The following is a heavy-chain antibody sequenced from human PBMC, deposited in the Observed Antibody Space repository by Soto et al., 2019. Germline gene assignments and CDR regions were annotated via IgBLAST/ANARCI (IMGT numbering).Heavy chain of an antibody. Sequence: GGSLRLSCAASGFTFSSYGMHWVRQAPGKGLEWVAVIWYDGSNKYYADSVKGRFTISRDNSKNTLYLQMNSLRAEDTAVYYCARPRGGIYDSSGYDYWGQGTLVTVSS. J-gene: IGHJ4*02. CDR2: IWYDGSNK. CDR1: GFTFSSYG. D-gene: IGHD3-22*01. CDR3: ARPRGGIYDSSGYDY. V-gene: IGHV3-33*01.